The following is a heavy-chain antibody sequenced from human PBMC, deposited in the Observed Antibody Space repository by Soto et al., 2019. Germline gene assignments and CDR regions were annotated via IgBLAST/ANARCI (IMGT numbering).Heavy chain of an antibody. D-gene: IGHD7-27*01. Sequence: ASVKVSCKASGYTFTSYDINWVRQATGQGLEWMGWMNPNSGNTGYVQKFQGRVTMTRNTSISTAYMELSSLRSEDTAVYYCARGWGWRDYYYYGMDVWGQGTTVTVSS. CDR1: GYTFTSYD. CDR2: MNPNSGNT. V-gene: IGHV1-8*01. CDR3: ARGWGWRDYYYYGMDV. J-gene: IGHJ6*02.